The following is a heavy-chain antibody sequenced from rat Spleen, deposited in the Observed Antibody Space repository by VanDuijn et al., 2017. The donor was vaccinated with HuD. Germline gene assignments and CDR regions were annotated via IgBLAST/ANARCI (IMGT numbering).Heavy chain of an antibody. J-gene: IGHJ2*01. CDR1: GFSLTDNS. Sequence: QVQLKESGPGLVQPSQTLSLTCTVPGFSLTDNSVHWVRQPPGKGLEWMGGIWDDETTDYNPALKSRLSISRDTSKSQVFLRMDSLQTDDTAIYFCSCDGYYWGQGVMVTVSS. CDR2: IWDDETT. D-gene: IGHD1-12*03. CDR3: SCDGYY. V-gene: IGHV2-1*01.